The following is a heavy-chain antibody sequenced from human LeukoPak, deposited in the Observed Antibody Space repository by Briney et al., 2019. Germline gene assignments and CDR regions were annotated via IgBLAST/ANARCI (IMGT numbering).Heavy chain of an antibody. D-gene: IGHD3-10*01. CDR3: ARDLWMVRGVLHY. J-gene: IGHJ4*02. V-gene: IGHV1-2*04. CDR2: INPNSGGT. CDR1: GYTFTGYY. Sequence: ASVKVSCKASGYTFTGYYMHWVRQAPGQGLEWMGWINPNSGGTNYAQKFQGWVTMTRDTSISTAYMELRSLRSDDTAVYYCARDLWMVRGVLHYWGQGTLVTVSS.